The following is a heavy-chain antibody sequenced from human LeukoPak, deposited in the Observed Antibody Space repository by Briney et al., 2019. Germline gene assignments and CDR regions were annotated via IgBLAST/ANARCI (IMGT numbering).Heavy chain of an antibody. CDR3: ARGALRHDY. CDR1: GFTVSSNY. Sequence: AGGSLRLSCAASGFTVSSNYMSWLRQAPGKGLEWVSVIYSGGSTYYADSVKGRFTISRDNSKNTLCLQMNSLGAEDTAVYYCARGALRHDYWGQGTLVTVSS. V-gene: IGHV3-53*01. J-gene: IGHJ4*02. D-gene: IGHD3-16*01. CDR2: IYSGGST.